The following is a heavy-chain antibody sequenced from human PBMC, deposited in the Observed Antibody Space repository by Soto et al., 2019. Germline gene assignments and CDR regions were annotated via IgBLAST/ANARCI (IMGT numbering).Heavy chain of an antibody. J-gene: IGHJ5*02. Sequence: QEQLVQSGAEVKEPGASVKVSCKASGYTFINYYIHWVRQPPGQGLEWMAIINPMGGRTNYAQEFQGRVTLTSDTSTSTVYMELSSLRFEDTALFYCARDLAAGDLWGQGTLVTVSS. V-gene: IGHV1-46*01. CDR2: INPMGGRT. D-gene: IGHD6-13*01. CDR1: GYTFINYY. CDR3: ARDLAAGDL.